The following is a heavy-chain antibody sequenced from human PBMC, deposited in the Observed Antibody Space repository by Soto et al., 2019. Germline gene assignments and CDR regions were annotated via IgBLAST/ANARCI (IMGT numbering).Heavy chain of an antibody. J-gene: IGHJ4*02. D-gene: IGHD6-13*01. CDR2: ISGSGGST. CDR1: GFTFSSYA. CDR3: ASSRSAAAGTSDY. V-gene: IGHV3-23*01. Sequence: PGGSLRLSCAASGFTFSSYAMSWVRQAPGKGLEWVSGISGSGGSTYYADSVKGRFTISRDNSKNTLYLQMNSLRAEDTAIYYCASSRSAAAGTSDYWGQGTLVTVSS.